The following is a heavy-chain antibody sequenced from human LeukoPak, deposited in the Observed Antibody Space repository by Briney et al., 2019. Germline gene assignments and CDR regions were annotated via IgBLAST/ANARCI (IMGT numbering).Heavy chain of an antibody. D-gene: IGHD2-21*01. V-gene: IGHV3-7*01. Sequence: GGSLRLSCAASGFSFSTYSMIWVRQAPGKGLEWVANIKQDGSEKDYVDSVKGRFTISRDNAKNSLYLQMNNLRAEDTAVYYCARYCGGDCYGMDVWGQGTTVTVSS. J-gene: IGHJ6*02. CDR3: ARYCGGDCYGMDV. CDR2: IKQDGSEK. CDR1: GFSFSTYS.